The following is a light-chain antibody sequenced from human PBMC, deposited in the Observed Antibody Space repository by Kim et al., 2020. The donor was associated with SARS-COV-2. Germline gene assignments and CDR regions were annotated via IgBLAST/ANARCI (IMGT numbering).Light chain of an antibody. CDR1: SGSVSTSNY. CDR3: VLYMDGGILR. J-gene: IGLJ3*02. CDR2: NTK. Sequence: QTVVTQEPSFSVSPGGTVTLTCGLSSGSVSTSNYPSWYQQTPGQAPRTLIYNTKSRSSGVSDRFSGSIVGNKAVLTITGAQADDESDYYCVLYMDGGILRFGGGTQLIVL. V-gene: IGLV8-61*01.